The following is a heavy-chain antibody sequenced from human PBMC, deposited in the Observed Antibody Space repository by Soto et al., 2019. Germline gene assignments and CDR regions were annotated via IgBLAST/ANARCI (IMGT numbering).Heavy chain of an antibody. CDR1: GFTFSSYA. D-gene: IGHD4-4*01. CDR2: ISGSGGST. J-gene: IGHJ6*03. Sequence: GGSLRLSCAAPGFTFSSYAMSWVRQAPGKGLEWVSAISGSGGSTYYADSVKGRFTISRDNSKNTLYLQMNSLRAEDTAVYYCAKDPYSIYCYYYYYMDVWGKGTTVTVSS. CDR3: AKDPYSIYCYYYYYMDV. V-gene: IGHV3-23*01.